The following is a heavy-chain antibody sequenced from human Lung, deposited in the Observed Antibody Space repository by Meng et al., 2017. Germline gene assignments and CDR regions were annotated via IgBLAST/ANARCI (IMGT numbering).Heavy chain of an antibody. V-gene: IGHV3-23*01. CDR2: ISASDGST. D-gene: IGHD6-19*01. CDR3: AKGYYSSGWDDAFDI. J-gene: IGHJ3*02. CDR1: GFTFSNYA. Sequence: EVHLLESGGGLVPPGGSLRLPCAASGFTFSNYAMIWVRQAPGKGLEWVSTISASDGSTYYAESVKGRFTISRDNSRNTLYLQVNSLRAEDTAVYYCAKGYYSSGWDDAFDIWGQGTMVTVSS.